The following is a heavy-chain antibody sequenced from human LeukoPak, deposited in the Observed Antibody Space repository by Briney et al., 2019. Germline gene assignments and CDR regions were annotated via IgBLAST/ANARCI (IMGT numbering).Heavy chain of an antibody. V-gene: IGHV3-30*04. Sequence: GGSLRLSCAASGFTFSSYAMHWVRQAPGKGLEWVAVISYDGSNKYYADSVKGRFTISRDNSKNTLYLQMNSLRAEDTAVYYCARTYRYSGWKYFDYWGQGTLVTVSS. D-gene: IGHD5-12*01. CDR1: GFTFSSYA. J-gene: IGHJ4*02. CDR3: ARTYRYSGWKYFDY. CDR2: ISYDGSNK.